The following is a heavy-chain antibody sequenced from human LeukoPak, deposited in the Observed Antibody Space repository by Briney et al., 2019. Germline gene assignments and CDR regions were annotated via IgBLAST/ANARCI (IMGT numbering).Heavy chain of an antibody. CDR3: ARMGSTVGPL. J-gene: IGHJ4*02. V-gene: IGHV3-53*01. CDR1: GFTVSSNY. D-gene: IGHD4-23*01. CDR2: IYSGGST. Sequence: GGSLRLSCAASGFTVSSNYMTWVRQAPGKGLEWVSVIYSGGSTYYADSVKGRFTISRDNSKNTLNLQMNSLRVEDTAVYYCARMGSTVGPLWGQGTLVTVSS.